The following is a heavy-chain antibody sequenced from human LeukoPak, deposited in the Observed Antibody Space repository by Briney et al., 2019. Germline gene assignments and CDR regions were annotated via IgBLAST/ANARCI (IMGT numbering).Heavy chain of an antibody. V-gene: IGHV1-2*02. J-gene: IGHJ2*01. Sequence: ASVKVSCKASGYSLTGYYIHWVRQAPGQGLEWMGCINPNSGGTNYAQKLQGRVTMIRDTSISTAYMELSRVRNDDTAVYYCARDQGSGGPTGYFDLWGRGTLVTVSS. D-gene: IGHD2-15*01. CDR3: ARDQGSGGPTGYFDL. CDR2: INPNSGGT. CDR1: GYSLTGYY.